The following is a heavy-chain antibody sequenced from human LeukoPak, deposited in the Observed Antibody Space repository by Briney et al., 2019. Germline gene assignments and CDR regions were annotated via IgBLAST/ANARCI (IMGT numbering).Heavy chain of an antibody. V-gene: IGHV1-8*03. CDR3: ARGRDIVVVPAAIWDWFDP. CDR1: GYTFTSYE. CDR2: MNPNSGNT. D-gene: IGHD2-2*02. J-gene: IGHJ5*02. Sequence: GASVKVSCKASGYTFTSYEINWVRQATGQGLEWMGWMNPNSGNTGYAQKFQGRVTITRNTSISTAYMELSSLRSEDTAVYYCARGRDIVVVPAAIWDWFDPWGQGTLVTVSS.